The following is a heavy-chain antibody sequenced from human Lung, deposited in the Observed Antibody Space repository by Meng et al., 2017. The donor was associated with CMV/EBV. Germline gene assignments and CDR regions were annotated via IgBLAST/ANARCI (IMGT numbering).Heavy chain of an antibody. CDR1: GGSFSGYY. D-gene: IGHD3-3*01. J-gene: IGHJ6*02. CDR2: INHSGST. CDR3: ARTTYDFWSGIYYYYYYGMDV. V-gene: IGHV4-34*01. Sequence: SXTXSLXCAVYGGSFSGYYWSWIRQPPGKGLEWIGEINHSGSTNYNPSLKSRVTISVDTSKNQFSLKLSSVTAADTAVYYCARTTYDFWSGIYYYYYYGMDVWGQGTXVTVSS.